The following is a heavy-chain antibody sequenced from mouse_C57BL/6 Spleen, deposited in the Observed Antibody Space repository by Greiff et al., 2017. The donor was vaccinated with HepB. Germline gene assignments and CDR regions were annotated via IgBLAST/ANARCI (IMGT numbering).Heavy chain of an antibody. CDR1: GYTFTDYY. J-gene: IGHJ2*01. D-gene: IGHD1-1*01. Sequence: QVQLQQSGAELVRPGASVKLSCKASGYTFTDYYINWVKQRPGQGLEWIARIYPGSGNTYYNEKFKGKATLTAEKSSSTAYMQLSSLTSEDSAVYFCARAHYYGSSPGYFDYWGQGTTLTVSS. CDR2: IYPGSGNT. CDR3: ARAHYYGSSPGYFDY. V-gene: IGHV1-76*01.